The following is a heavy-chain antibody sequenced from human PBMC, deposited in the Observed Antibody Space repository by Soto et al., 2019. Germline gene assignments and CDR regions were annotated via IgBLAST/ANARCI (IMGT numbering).Heavy chain of an antibody. Sequence: QVQLVQSGAEVKKPGASVKVSCRASGYNFRDYYLHWVRQAPGAGLEWMGSIIPNNGDTHYAQRFQGRITLTTNTSLDTAYMEMDGLTLYNTSIYFCSRPGYRRNSPAWIDPWGQGALVTVSS. CDR3: SRPGYRRNSPAWIDP. D-gene: IGHD5-18*01. J-gene: IGHJ5*02. CDR2: IIPNNGDT. V-gene: IGHV1-2*02. CDR1: GYNFRDYY.